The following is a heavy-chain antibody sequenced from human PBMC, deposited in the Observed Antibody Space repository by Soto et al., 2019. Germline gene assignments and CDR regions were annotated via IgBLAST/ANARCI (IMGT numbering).Heavy chain of an antibody. CDR3: GKGTAVARQWLGS. CDR1: EFTFSIYG. J-gene: IGHJ4*02. D-gene: IGHD6-19*01. V-gene: IGHV3-30*18. CDR2: ISADGRDT. Sequence: QVQVVESGGGVVQPERSLRLSCAASEFTFSIYGMHWVRQAPGKGLEWVATISADGRDTYYAESVKGRFTISRDNSRNTLYLQMNSLRPEDTAVYYCGKGTAVARQWLGSWGQGTLVTVSS.